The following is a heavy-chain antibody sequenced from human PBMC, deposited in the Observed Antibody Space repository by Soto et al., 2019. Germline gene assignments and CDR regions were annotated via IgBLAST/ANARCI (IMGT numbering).Heavy chain of an antibody. D-gene: IGHD2-8*02. V-gene: IGHV3-49*03. J-gene: IGHJ3*02. CDR2: IKSKAKGGTT. CDR3: ARDRDIVQVPDI. Sequence: GGSLRLSCTASGFTFGDYAMSWFRQAPGRGLEWVGFIKSKAKGGTTEFAASVKGRFTISRDDSKNIAYLQMNSLKTEDTAVCYCARDRDIVQVPDIWGQGTMVTVSS. CDR1: GFTFGDYA.